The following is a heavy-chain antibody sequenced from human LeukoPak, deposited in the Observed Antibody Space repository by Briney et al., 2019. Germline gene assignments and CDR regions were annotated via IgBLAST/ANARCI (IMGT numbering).Heavy chain of an antibody. D-gene: IGHD1/OR15-1a*01. CDR2: ISAYNDNT. CDR1: GYTFTNYG. J-gene: IGHJ6*03. Sequence: ASVKVSCKASGYTFTNYGVSWVRQAPGHGLEGLGWISAYNDNTKYAQKLQGRVTMTTDTSTSTAHMELRSLRSDDTAVYYCARTAPGTSLGGYYYYMDVWGKGTTVTVSS. V-gene: IGHV1-18*01. CDR3: ARTAPGTSLGGYYYYMDV.